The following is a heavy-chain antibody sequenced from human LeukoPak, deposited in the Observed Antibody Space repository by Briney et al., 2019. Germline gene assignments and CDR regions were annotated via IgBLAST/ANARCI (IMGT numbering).Heavy chain of an antibody. CDR3: ARDRGDSSGYAFDY. Sequence: ASVTVSCKASGGTFSSYAISWVRQAPGQGLEWMGWISAYNGDTNYAQKLQGRVTMTTDTSTSTAYMELRSLRSDDTAVYFCARDRGDSSGYAFDYWGQGTLVTVSS. D-gene: IGHD3-22*01. CDR1: GGTFSSYA. J-gene: IGHJ4*02. V-gene: IGHV1-18*01. CDR2: ISAYNGDT.